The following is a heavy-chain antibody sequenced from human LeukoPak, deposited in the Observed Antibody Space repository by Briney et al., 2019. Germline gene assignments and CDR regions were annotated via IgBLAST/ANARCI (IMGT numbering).Heavy chain of an antibody. Sequence: GGSLRLSCAASGFTFSDYNMNWVRQAPGKGLQWVSYITNGGSTIHHADSVKGRFTISRDNAKKTLYLQMNSLRAEDTAVYYCARSIGLTGGGVDVWGQGTTVTVSS. CDR2: ITNGGSTI. V-gene: IGHV3-11*01. J-gene: IGHJ6*02. CDR3: ARSIGLTGGGVDV. D-gene: IGHD3-9*01. CDR1: GFTFSDYN.